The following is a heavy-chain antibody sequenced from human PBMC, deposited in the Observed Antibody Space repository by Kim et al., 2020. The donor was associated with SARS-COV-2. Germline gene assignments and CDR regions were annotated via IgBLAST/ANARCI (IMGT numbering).Heavy chain of an antibody. Sequence: GGSLRLSCAASGFTFDDYAMHWVRQALGKGLEWVSGISWNSGSIGYADSVKGRFTISRDNAKNSLYLQMNSLRAEDTALYYCASLGGYSSSFYYYGMDVWGQGTTVTVSS. CDR2: ISWNSGSI. D-gene: IGHD6-6*01. CDR3: ASLGGYSSSFYYYGMDV. J-gene: IGHJ6*02. CDR1: GFTFDDYA. V-gene: IGHV3-9*01.